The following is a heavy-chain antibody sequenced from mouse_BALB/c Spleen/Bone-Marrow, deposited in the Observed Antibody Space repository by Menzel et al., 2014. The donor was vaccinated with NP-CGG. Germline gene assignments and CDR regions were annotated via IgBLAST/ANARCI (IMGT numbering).Heavy chain of an antibody. D-gene: IGHD1-1*01. CDR3: ARWGYGSSYVGYFDV. V-gene: IGHV1-5*01. CDR2: IYPGNSDT. Sequence: EVHLVESGAELARPGASVKLSCKASGYTFTSYWMHWVKQRPGQDLEWIGAIYPGNSDTSYNQKFKGKAKLTAVTSTSTAYMELSSLTSEDSAVYYCARWGYGSSYVGYFDVWGAGTTVTVSS. J-gene: IGHJ1*01. CDR1: GYTFTSYW.